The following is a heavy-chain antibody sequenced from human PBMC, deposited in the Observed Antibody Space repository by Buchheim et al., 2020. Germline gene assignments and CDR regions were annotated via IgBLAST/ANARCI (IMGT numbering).Heavy chain of an antibody. CDR1: GFTFSYYA. V-gene: IGHV3-23*04. Sequence: EVQMVESGGGLVQPGGSLRLSCAASGFTFSYYAMSWVRQAPGKGLEWVSTISGSGNFPYYTDSVKGRFTISRDNSKNTLYLLMNSLRAEDAAVYYCAKDYKWLVGSYYFYYGMDVWGQGTT. CDR3: AKDYKWLVGSYYFYYGMDV. D-gene: IGHD6-19*01. CDR2: ISGSGNFP. J-gene: IGHJ6*02.